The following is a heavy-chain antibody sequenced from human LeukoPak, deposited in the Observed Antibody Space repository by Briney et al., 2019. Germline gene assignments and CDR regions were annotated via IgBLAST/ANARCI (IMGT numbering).Heavy chain of an antibody. J-gene: IGHJ3*02. Sequence: PGGSLRLSCAASGFTFSSYWMSWVRQAPGKGLEWVANIKQDGSEKYYVDSVKGRFTISRDNAKNSLYLQMNSLRAEDTAVYYCARCSSSPPDYIDAFDIWGQGTMVTVSS. D-gene: IGHD6-6*01. CDR2: IKQDGSEK. CDR3: ARCSSSPPDYIDAFDI. V-gene: IGHV3-7*01. CDR1: GFTFSSYW.